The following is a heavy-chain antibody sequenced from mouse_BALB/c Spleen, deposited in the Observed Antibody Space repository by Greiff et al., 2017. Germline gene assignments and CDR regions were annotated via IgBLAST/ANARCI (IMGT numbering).Heavy chain of an antibody. CDR2: ISSGGSYT. CDR3: ARDRGGNYGELWFAY. J-gene: IGHJ3*01. CDR1: GFTFSSYA. D-gene: IGHD2-1*01. V-gene: IGHV5-9-4*01. Sequence: EVQLQESGGGLVKPGGSLKLSCAASGFTFSSYAMSWVRQSPEKRLEWVAEISSGGSYTYYPDTVTGRFTISRDNAKNTLYLEMSSLRSEDTAMYYCARDRGGNYGELWFAYWGQGTLVTVSA.